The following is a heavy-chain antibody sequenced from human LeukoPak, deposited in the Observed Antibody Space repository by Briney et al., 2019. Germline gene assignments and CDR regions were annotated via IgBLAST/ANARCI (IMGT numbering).Heavy chain of an antibody. V-gene: IGHV4-30-2*01. CDR3: ARVAASALYYFDY. D-gene: IGHD6-13*01. J-gene: IGHJ4*02. CDR1: GGSITSGEYF. CDR2: IYHSGRT. Sequence: SESLSLTCDVSGGSITSGEYFWSWIRQPPGKGLEWIGYIYHSGRTSYNPPLKSRVTISVDRPKIQFSLRVSSVTAADTAVYYCARVAASALYYFDYWGQGTLVTVSS.